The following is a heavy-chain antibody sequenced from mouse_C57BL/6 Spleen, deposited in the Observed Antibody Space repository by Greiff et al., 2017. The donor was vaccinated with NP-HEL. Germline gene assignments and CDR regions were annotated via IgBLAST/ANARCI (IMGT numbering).Heavy chain of an antibody. CDR1: GYTFTSYW. V-gene: IGHV1-64*01. Sequence: VQLQQPGAELVKPGASVKLSCKASGYTFTSYWMHWVKQRPGQGLAWIGMIHPNSGSTNYNEKFKSKATLTVDKSSSTAYMQLSSLTSEDSAVYYCARSGVRRLYYYAMDYWGQGTSVNVSS. CDR2: IHPNSGST. CDR3: ARSGVRRLYYYAMDY. D-gene: IGHD3-2*02. J-gene: IGHJ4*01.